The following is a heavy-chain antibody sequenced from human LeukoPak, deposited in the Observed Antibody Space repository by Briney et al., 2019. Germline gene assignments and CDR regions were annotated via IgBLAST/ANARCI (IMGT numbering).Heavy chain of an antibody. V-gene: IGHV3-74*01. Sequence: GGPLRLSCAASGNYWMHWVRQAPGKGLVWVSHINGDGSWTTYADSVKGRFTISKDNAKNTVYLQMNNLRAEDTAVYYCVSFYETYWGRGTLVTVSS. CDR2: INGDGSWT. D-gene: IGHD2-2*01. J-gene: IGHJ4*02. CDR1: GNYW. CDR3: VSFYETY.